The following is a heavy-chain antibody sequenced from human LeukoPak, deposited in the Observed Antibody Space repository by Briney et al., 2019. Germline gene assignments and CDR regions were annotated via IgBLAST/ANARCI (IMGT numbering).Heavy chain of an antibody. Sequence: GGFLRLSCAASGFTFSGYAMSWVRQAPGKGLEWVSAISGSGGSTYYADSVKGRFTISRDNSKNTLYLQMNSLRAEDTAVYYCAKVTGWELRAYFDYWGQGTLVTVSS. CDR1: GFTFSGYA. CDR2: ISGSGGST. J-gene: IGHJ4*02. D-gene: IGHD1-26*01. V-gene: IGHV3-23*01. CDR3: AKVTGWELRAYFDY.